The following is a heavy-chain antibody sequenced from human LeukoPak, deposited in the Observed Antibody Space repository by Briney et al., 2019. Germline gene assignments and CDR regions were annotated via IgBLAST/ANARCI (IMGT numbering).Heavy chain of an antibody. D-gene: IGHD1-14*01. Sequence: PSETLSLTCTVSGDSMSSYFWTWVRQFPGKGLERVGYIYQTTTTYNPSLKGRVTISADMSQNQLSLKVTSVTAADTAVYYCARNFPGRTEDVWGKGTTVIVSS. CDR2: IYQTTT. J-gene: IGHJ6*04. CDR3: ARNFPGRTEDV. V-gene: IGHV4-59*01. CDR1: GDSMSSYF.